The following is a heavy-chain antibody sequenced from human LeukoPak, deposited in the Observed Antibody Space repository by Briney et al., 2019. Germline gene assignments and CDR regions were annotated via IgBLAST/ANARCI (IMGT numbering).Heavy chain of an antibody. V-gene: IGHV4-59*06. CDR1: GGSTSSYY. CDR3: ASLRYCSSTSCYYMDV. J-gene: IGHJ6*04. Sequence: SETLSLTCTVSGGSTSSYYWSWIRQPPGKGLEWIGYIYYSGSTYYNPSLKSRVTISVDTSKNQFSLKLSSVTAADTAVYYCASLRYCSSTSCYYMDVWGKGTTVTVSS. D-gene: IGHD2-2*01. CDR2: IYYSGST.